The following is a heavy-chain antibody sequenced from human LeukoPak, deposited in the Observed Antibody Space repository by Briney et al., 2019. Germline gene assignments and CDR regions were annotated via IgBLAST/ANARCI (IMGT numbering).Heavy chain of an antibody. D-gene: IGHD2-21*02. Sequence: GASVKVSCKASGGTFSSYAISWVRQAPGQGLEWMGGIIPIFGTANYAQKFQGRVTITADKSTSTAYMELSSLRSEDTAVYYCARSNIVVVTAGDAFDIWGQGTMVTVSS. V-gene: IGHV1-69*06. CDR2: IIPIFGTA. CDR1: GGTFSSYA. CDR3: ARSNIVVVTAGDAFDI. J-gene: IGHJ3*02.